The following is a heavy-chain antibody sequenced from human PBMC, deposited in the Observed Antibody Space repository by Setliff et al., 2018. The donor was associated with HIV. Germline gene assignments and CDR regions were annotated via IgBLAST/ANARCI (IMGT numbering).Heavy chain of an antibody. J-gene: IGHJ4*02. CDR1: GESLSAYY. V-gene: IGHV4-34*01. D-gene: IGHD1-26*01. CDR2: ISHGGSA. Sequence: PSETLSLTCAVYGESLSAYYWTWIRQPPGKGLEWIGEISHGGSANYNPSLKSRVTISEDTSKNQFSLKLKSATAADTAVYYCAIRSRLGGSSNYLDFWGQGTLVTVSS. CDR3: AIRSRLGGSSNYLDF.